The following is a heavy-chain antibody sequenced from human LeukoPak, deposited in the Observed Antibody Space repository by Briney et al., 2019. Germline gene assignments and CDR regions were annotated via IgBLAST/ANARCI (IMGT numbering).Heavy chain of an antibody. V-gene: IGHV4-59*01. CDR1: GGSLSSYY. CDR3: ARGLIGAMVS. Sequence: SETLSLTCTVSGGSLSSYYCSWVRQPPGKGPGWIGYIYYSGSTNYNPSLKSRVPISVDTPKNQFSLKLSPVTAADTSVYNSARGLIGAMVSWGPGTLVTVSS. J-gene: IGHJ4*02. CDR2: IYYSGST. D-gene: IGHD5-18*01.